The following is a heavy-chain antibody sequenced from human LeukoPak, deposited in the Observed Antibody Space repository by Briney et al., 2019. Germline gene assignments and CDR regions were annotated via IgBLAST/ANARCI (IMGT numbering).Heavy chain of an antibody. Sequence: GGTLRLSCAASGFTFSSYGMSWVRQAPGQGLEWVSGISGSGGRTYYADSVKGRFTISRDNSKNTLYLQMNSLRAEDTAVYYCARGRWYVDYWGQGTLVTVSS. CDR1: GFTFSSYG. J-gene: IGHJ4*02. V-gene: IGHV3-23*01. CDR2: ISGSGGRT. CDR3: ARGRWYVDY. D-gene: IGHD3-16*01.